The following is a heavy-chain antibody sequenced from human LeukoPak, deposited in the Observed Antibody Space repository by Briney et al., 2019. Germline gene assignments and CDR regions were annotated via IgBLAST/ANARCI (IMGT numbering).Heavy chain of an antibody. V-gene: IGHV3-23*01. CDR2: IGGRGGGT. D-gene: IGHD3-9*01. CDR1: GFTFSNYA. J-gene: IGHJ4*02. CDR3: AKWGDYDILTGYYDSDY. Sequence: GASLRLSCAASGFTFSNYAMSWVRQAPGKGLEWVSAIGGRGGGTYYADSVKGRFTVSREYSKNTLYLQMNSLRAEDTAVYYCAKWGDYDILTGYYDSDYWGQGTLVTVSS.